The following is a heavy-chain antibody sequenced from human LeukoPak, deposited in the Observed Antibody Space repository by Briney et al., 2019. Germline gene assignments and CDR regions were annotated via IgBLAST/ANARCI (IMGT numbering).Heavy chain of an antibody. D-gene: IGHD3-9*01. CDR3: TIDPFEAPTDY. V-gene: IGHV3-7*01. CDR1: GFTFSSYN. CDR2: IKQDRSEK. Sequence: PGGSLKLSCAASGFTFSSYNMNWVRQAPGKGLELVANIKQDRSEKYYVDSVKGRFTISRDNAKNSLYLQMNSLRAEDTAVYYCTIDPFEAPTDYWGQGTLVTVSS. J-gene: IGHJ4*02.